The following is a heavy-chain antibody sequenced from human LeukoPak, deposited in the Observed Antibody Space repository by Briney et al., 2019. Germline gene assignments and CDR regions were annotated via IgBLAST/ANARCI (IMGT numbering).Heavy chain of an antibody. D-gene: IGHD3-9*01. CDR2: ISAYNGNT. CDR1: GYTFTSYA. V-gene: IGHV1-18*01. CDR3: ARAAYYDILTGYYYYYYMDV. Sequence: ASVKVSCKASGYTFTSYAMNWVRQAPGQGLEWMGWISAYNGNTNYAQKLQGRVTMTTDTPTSTAYMELRSLRSDDTAVYYCARAAYYDILTGYYYYYYMDVWGKGTTVTISS. J-gene: IGHJ6*03.